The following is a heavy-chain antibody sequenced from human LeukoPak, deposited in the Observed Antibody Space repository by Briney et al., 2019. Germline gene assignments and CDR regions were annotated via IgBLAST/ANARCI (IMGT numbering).Heavy chain of an antibody. CDR2: IDKIGVGT. CDR3: AKDYVVGSIDY. D-gene: IGHD2-21*01. V-gene: IGHV3-23*01. J-gene: IGHJ4*02. CDR1: GFTFSSFA. Sequence: GGSLRLSCAASGFTFSSFAMSWIRQAPGKGLEWVSSIDKIGVGTYYADSVRGRFTISRDNSKNTLFLQMNSLRAEDSAVYYCAKDYVVGSIDYWGQGTLVTVSS.